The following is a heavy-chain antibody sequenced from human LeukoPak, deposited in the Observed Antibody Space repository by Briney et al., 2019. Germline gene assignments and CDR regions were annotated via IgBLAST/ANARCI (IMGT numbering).Heavy chain of an antibody. D-gene: IGHD1-1*01. CDR2: ISSSSSYI. CDR3: ARGTRGSDYYMDV. CDR1: GFTFSSYS. J-gene: IGHJ6*03. Sequence: GGSLRLSCAASGFTFSSYSMNWVRQAPGKGLEWVSSISSSSSYIYYADSVKGRFTISRDNAKNSLYLQMNSLRAEDTAVYYCARGTRGSDYYMDVWGKGTTVTVSS. V-gene: IGHV3-21*01.